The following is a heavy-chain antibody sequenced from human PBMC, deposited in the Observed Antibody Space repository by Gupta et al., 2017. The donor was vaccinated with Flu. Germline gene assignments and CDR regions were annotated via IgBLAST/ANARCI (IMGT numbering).Heavy chain of an antibody. V-gene: IGHV3-7*01. CDR1: FSGSW. Sequence: FSGSWMAWVRQAPGKGLEWVANTPDAGSAKNYVDSVNGRFTVSRDNAQNSLYLPMNSLSVEDTGIYYCTRDSGYDTFDYWGKGTLVTVPS. CDR2: TPDAGSAK. J-gene: IGHJ4*02. D-gene: IGHD3-9*01. CDR3: TRDSGYDTFDY.